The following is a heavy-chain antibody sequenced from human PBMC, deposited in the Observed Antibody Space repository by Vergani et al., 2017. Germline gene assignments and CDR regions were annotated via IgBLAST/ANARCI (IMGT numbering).Heavy chain of an antibody. CDR3: ARDLRDDIMIGPDNMPFDS. J-gene: IGHJ4*02. Sequence: QVQLQESGPGLVKPSQTLSLTCTVSGGSITTGGYYWSWIRQRPGKGLEWIGYIHYSGSTYYNPSLESRLMISIDTSKNQFSLKIKSVTAADTALYFCARDLRDDIMIGPDNMPFDSWGQGTLVTVSS. CDR1: GGSITTGGYY. CDR2: IHYSGST. V-gene: IGHV4-31*03. D-gene: IGHD3-9*01.